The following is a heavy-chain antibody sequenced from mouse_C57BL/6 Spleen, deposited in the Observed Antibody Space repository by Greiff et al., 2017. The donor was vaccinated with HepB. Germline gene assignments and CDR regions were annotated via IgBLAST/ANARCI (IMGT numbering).Heavy chain of an antibody. D-gene: IGHD3-2*02. J-gene: IGHJ3*01. V-gene: IGHV5-4*01. Sequence: EVKVEESGGGLVKPGGSLKLSCAASGFTFSSYAMSWVRQTPEKRLEWVATISDGGSYTYYPDNVKGRFTISRDNAKNNLYLQMSHLKSEDTAMYYCARDQDFPFAYWGQGTLVTVSA. CDR2: ISDGGSYT. CDR1: GFTFSSYA. CDR3: ARDQDFPFAY.